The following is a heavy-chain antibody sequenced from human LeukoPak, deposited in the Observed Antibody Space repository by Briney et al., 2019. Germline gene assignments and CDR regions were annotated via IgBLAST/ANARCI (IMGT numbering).Heavy chain of an antibody. Sequence: TGGSLRLSCAASGFTVSSNYMSWVRQAPGKGLEWVLVIYSADTTYYADPVKGRFTISRDSSKNTLYLQMNSLRVEDTAVYYCASRVRLAGTESGFDYWGQGTLVTVS. D-gene: IGHD6-19*01. J-gene: IGHJ4*02. CDR3: ASRVRLAGTESGFDY. V-gene: IGHV3-66*01. CDR1: GFTVSSNY. CDR2: IYSADTT.